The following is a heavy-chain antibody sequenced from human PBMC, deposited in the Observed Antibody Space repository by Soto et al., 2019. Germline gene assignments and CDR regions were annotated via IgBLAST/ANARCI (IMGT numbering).Heavy chain of an antibody. D-gene: IGHD6-19*01. V-gene: IGHV3-53*01. CDR2: IYSGGNT. CDR3: ARLSDGRGWYVDY. Sequence: EVQLVESGGGLIQPGGSLRLSCAASGFTVSSNYMSWVRQAPGKGLEWVSIIYSGGNTYYADSVKGRFTISRDTSKNTLYLQMNSLRAEDTAVYYCARLSDGRGWYVDYWGQGTLVTVSS. J-gene: IGHJ4*02. CDR1: GFTVSSNY.